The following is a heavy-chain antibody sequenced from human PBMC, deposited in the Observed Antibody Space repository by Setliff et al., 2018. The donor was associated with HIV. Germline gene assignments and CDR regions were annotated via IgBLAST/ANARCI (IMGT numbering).Heavy chain of an antibody. CDR2: IWYDGNNK. J-gene: IGHJ6*03. CDR1: GFTFSSYG. Sequence: GGSLRLSCAASGFTFSSYGMHWVRQAPGKGLEWVAVIWYDGNNKYYADSVKGRFTISRDKSKNTLYLQMNSLRAEDTAVYYCAKDSSSGYYYYYLDVWGKGTTVTVSS. V-gene: IGHV3-33*03. CDR3: AKDSSSGYYYYYLDV. D-gene: IGHD6-6*01.